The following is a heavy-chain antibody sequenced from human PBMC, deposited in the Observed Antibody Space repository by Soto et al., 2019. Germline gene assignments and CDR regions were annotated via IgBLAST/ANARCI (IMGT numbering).Heavy chain of an antibody. CDR3: ARSKDIFRTYYFDY. D-gene: IGHD2-21*01. V-gene: IGHV4-31*03. CDR1: GGSISSGGYY. CDR2: IYYSGST. Sequence: PSETLSLTCTVSGGSISSGGYYWSWIRQHPGKGLEWIGYIYYSGSTYYNPSLKSRVTISVDASKNQFSLKLSSVTAADTAVYYCARSKDIFRTYYFDYWGQGTLVTVSS. J-gene: IGHJ4*02.